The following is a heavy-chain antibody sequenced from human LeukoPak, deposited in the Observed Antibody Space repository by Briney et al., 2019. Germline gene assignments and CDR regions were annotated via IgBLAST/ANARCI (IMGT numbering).Heavy chain of an antibody. J-gene: IGHJ6*02. D-gene: IGHD3-10*01. V-gene: IGHV4-30-4*01. CDR3: ASLRGPNGMDV. Sequence: SETLSLTRTVSGGSISSGDYYWSWIRQPPGKGLEWIGYIYYSGSTYYNPSLKSRVTISVDTSKNQFSLKLSSVTAADTAVYYCASLRGPNGMDVWGQGTTVTVSS. CDR1: GGSISSGDYY. CDR2: IYYSGST.